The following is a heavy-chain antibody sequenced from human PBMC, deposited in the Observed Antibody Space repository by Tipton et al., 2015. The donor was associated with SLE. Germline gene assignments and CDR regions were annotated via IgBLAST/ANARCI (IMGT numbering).Heavy chain of an antibody. CDR1: GGSLSGHY. D-gene: IGHD6-13*01. CDR2: SNDSGKT. CDR3: ARGENSSSWYSSSPMDV. J-gene: IGHJ6*02. Sequence: TLSLTCAVYGGSLSGHYWSWIRQTPGKGLECIGESNDSGKTNYNPALKSRATISVDTSKNQFSLKLSSVTAADTAVYYCARGENSSSWYSSSPMDVGAKGPGSPSP. V-gene: IGHV4-34*01.